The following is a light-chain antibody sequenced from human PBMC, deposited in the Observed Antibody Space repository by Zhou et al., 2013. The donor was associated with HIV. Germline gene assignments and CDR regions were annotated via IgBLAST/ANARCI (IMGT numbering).Light chain of an antibody. CDR3: QQFNNYPLT. CDR2: AAS. J-gene: IGKJ4*01. V-gene: IGKV1D-13*01. Sequence: IQMTQSPSSLSASVGDRVTISCRSSQGINTYLNWYQQRPGKGPRLLIYAASNLHGGVPSRFRGGGSGTEFTLTVSSLQPEDFATYYCQQFNNYPLTFGGGTKVEIK. CDR1: QGINTY.